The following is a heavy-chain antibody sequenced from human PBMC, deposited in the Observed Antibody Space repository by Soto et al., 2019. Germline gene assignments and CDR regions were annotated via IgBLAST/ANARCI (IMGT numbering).Heavy chain of an antibody. V-gene: IGHV4-59*01. CDR2: IYYSGST. J-gene: IGHJ4*02. CDR3: ARDGGDILTGYYLDY. CDR1: GGSISSYY. Sequence: QVQLQESGPGLVKPSETLSLTCTVSGGSISSYYWSWIRQPPGKGLEWIGYIYYSGSTNYNPSLKSRVTISVDTSKNQFSLKLRSVTAADTAVYYCARDGGDILTGYYLDYWGQGTLVTVSS. D-gene: IGHD3-9*01.